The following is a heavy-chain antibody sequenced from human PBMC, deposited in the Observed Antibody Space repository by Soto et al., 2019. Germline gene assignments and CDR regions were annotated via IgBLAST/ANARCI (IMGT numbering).Heavy chain of an antibody. Sequence: PGGSLRLSCAASGFTFSGSAMHWVRQASGRGLEWVGRIRSKANSYATAYAASVKGRFTISRDDSKNTAYLQMNSLKTEDTAVYYCTRPGAILGVSPFDYWCQGTLVTVSS. CDR2: IRSKANSYAT. CDR3: TRPGAILGVSPFDY. CDR1: GFTFSGSA. V-gene: IGHV3-73*01. D-gene: IGHD3-10*01. J-gene: IGHJ4*02.